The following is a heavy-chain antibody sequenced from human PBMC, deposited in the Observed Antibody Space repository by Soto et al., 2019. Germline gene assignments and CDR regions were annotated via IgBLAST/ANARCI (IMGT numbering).Heavy chain of an antibody. CDR2: VSHSEST. V-gene: IGHV4-30-4*01. J-gene: IGHJ3*02. D-gene: IGHD1-26*01. CDR1: GGSISSGDYY. CDR3: ARPQFSGTYHDTFNI. Sequence: PSETLSLTCTVSGGSISSGDYYWSWIRQPPGKGLKWIGYVSHSESTYYNPSIKSRLTISIDTSKNHFSLKLTSVTAADTAMYYCARPQFSGTYHDTFNIWGQGTMVTVSS.